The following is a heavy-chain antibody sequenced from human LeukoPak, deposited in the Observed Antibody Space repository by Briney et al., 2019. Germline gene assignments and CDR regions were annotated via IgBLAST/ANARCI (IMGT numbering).Heavy chain of an antibody. CDR1: GFTFTSFG. CDR3: ARGYYDSSGYSFDY. J-gene: IGHJ4*02. D-gene: IGHD3-22*01. CDR2: ISAYNGNT. V-gene: IGHV1-18*01. Sequence: ASVKVSCKASGFTFTSFGFTWVRQAPGQGLEWMGWISAYNGNTNYAQKFQGRVTMTTDTSTSTAYMELRSLRYDDTAVYYCARGYYDSSGYSFDYWGQGTLVTVSS.